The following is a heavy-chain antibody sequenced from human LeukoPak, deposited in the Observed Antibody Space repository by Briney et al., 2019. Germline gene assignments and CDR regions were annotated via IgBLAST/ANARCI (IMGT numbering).Heavy chain of an antibody. V-gene: IGHV4-4*07. CDR2: IYSSGST. J-gene: IGHJ6*03. CDR3: ARSPYYYYYMDV. CDR1: GGSISSNY. Sequence: SETLSLTCTVSGGSISSNYWTWIRQPAGKGLEWIGRIYSSGSTNYNPSLKSRVTMSVDTSKNQFSLKLSSVTAADTAVYYRARSPYYYYYMDVWGKGTTVTISS.